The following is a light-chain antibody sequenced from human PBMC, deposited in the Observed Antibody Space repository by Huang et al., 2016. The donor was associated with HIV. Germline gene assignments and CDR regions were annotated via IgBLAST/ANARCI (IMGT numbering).Light chain of an antibody. CDR1: QSVSSSY. Sequence: IVLTQSPGTLSLSPGQRATLSCRASQSVSSSYLAWYQQKPGQPPRLLIYGASSRATGIPDRFSGSGTGTDFTLTISRREPADFAVYYCQQYGSSPGTFGQGTKVEIK. J-gene: IGKJ1*01. V-gene: IGKV3-20*01. CDR2: GAS. CDR3: QQYGSSPGT.